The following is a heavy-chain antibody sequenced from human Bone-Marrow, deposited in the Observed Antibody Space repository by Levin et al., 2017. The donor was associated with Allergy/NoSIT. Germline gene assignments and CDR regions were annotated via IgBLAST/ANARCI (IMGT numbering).Heavy chain of an antibody. V-gene: IGHV4-59*01. Sequence: SETLSLTCTVSGGSISSYYWSWIRQPPGKGLEWIGYIYYSGSTNYNPSLKSRVTISVDTSKNQFSLKLSSVTAADTAVYYCARGGSGSDYESDYWGQGTLVTVSS. CDR2: IYYSGST. D-gene: IGHD1-26*01. CDR1: GGSISSYY. J-gene: IGHJ4*02. CDR3: ARGGSGSDYESDY.